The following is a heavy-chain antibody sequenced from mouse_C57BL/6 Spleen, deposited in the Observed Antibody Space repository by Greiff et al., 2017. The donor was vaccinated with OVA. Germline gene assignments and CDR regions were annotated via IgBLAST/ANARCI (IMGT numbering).Heavy chain of an antibody. V-gene: IGHV14-1*01. J-gene: IGHJ2*01. Sequence: VQLQQSGAELVRPGASVKLSCTASGFNIKDYYMHWVKQRPEQGLEWIGRIDPEDGDTESAPKFQGKATMTADTASNTAYLQLSSLTSEDTAVYYCTTSYGNYDYFDYWGQGTTLTVSS. CDR1: GFNIKDYY. D-gene: IGHD2-1*01. CDR2: IDPEDGDT. CDR3: TTSYGNYDYFDY.